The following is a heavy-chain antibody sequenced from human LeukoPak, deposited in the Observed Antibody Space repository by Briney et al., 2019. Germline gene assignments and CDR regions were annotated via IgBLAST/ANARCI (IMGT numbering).Heavy chain of an antibody. Sequence: SETLSLTCTVSGGSISSYYWSWIRQPPGKGLEWIGYIYYSGSTNYNPSLKSRVTISVDTSKNQFSLKLSSVTAADTAVYYCARATRYSYAHEWGQGTLVTVSS. D-gene: IGHD5-18*01. V-gene: IGHV4-59*01. CDR1: GGSISSYY. CDR3: ARATRYSYAHE. J-gene: IGHJ4*02. CDR2: IYYSGST.